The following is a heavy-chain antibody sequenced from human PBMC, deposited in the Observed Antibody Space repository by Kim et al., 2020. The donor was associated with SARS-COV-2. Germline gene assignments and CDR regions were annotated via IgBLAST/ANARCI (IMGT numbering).Heavy chain of an antibody. D-gene: IGHD3-3*01. V-gene: IGHV3-21*01. CDR2: ISSSSSYI. Sequence: GGSLRLSCAASGFTFSSYSMNWVRQAPGKGLEWVSSISSSSSYIYYADSVKGRFTISRDNAKNSLYLQMNSLRAEDTAVYYCARAPRQIGADNWFDPWGQGTLVTVSS. CDR3: ARAPRQIGADNWFDP. CDR1: GFTFSSYS. J-gene: IGHJ5*02.